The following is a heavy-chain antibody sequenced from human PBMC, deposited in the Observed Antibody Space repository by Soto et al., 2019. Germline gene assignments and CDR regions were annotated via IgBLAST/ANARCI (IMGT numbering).Heavy chain of an antibody. CDR2: ISSSSSYI. Sequence: LRLSCAASGFTFSSYSMNWVRQAPGKGLEWVSSISSSSSYIYYADSVKGRFTISRDNAKNSLYLQMNSLRAEDTAVYYCARDHGSITIFGVVIHPYYYGMDVWGQGTTVTVSS. V-gene: IGHV3-21*01. D-gene: IGHD3-3*01. CDR1: GFTFSSYS. J-gene: IGHJ6*02. CDR3: ARDHGSITIFGVVIHPYYYGMDV.